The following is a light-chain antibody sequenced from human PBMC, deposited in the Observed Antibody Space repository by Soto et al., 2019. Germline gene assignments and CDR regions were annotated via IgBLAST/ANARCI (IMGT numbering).Light chain of an antibody. J-gene: IGKJ5*01. Sequence: SQSPGTLSVSPGERATLSCRASQSVSGDLAWYQHKPGQAPRLLIYAASSRATGIPDRFSGSGSGTDFTLTISRLEPEDFAVYYCQQYGNSPITFGQGTRLEI. CDR1: QSVSGD. V-gene: IGKV3-20*01. CDR2: AAS. CDR3: QQYGNSPIT.